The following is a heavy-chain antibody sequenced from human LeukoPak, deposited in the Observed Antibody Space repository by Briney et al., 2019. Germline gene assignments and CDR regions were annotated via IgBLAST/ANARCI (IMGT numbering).Heavy chain of an antibody. CDR1: GFTFSSYA. CDR3: AKETKYSFGYGFDY. D-gene: IGHD5-18*01. J-gene: IGHJ4*02. V-gene: IGHV3-23*01. Sequence: GGFLRLSCAASGFTFSSYAMSWVRQAPGKGLEWVSAISGSGGSTYYADSVKGRFTISRDNSKNTLYVQMNSLRAEDTAIYYCAKETKYSFGYGFDYWGQGSLVTVSS. CDR2: ISGSGGST.